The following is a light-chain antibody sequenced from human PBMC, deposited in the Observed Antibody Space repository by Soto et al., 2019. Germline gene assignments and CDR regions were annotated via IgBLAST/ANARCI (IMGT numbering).Light chain of an antibody. Sequence: DIQMTQSPSTLSASVGDRVTITCRASQSIGTWLAWYQQKVGGAPNLLIYDASRLESGVPSRFSGSGSETEFTLTISSLQPDDFATYYCQQYNSYSTFGPGTKVEIK. CDR2: DAS. V-gene: IGKV1-5*01. CDR1: QSIGTW. CDR3: QQYNSYST. J-gene: IGKJ1*01.